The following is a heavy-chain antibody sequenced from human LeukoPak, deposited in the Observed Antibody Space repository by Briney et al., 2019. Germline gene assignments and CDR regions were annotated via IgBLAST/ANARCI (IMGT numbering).Heavy chain of an antibody. J-gene: IGHJ4*02. V-gene: IGHV3-23*03. CDR1: GFTFSNYA. CDR2: IYSDGST. Sequence: GGSLRLSCAASGFTFSNYAMTWVRQAPGKGLEWVSVIYSDGSTYYAASVSGRFTISRVNSKDTVSLQMNGLRAEDTAVYYCARVWFGDKSHFDSWGQGTLVTVSS. CDR3: ARVWFGDKSHFDS. D-gene: IGHD3-10*01.